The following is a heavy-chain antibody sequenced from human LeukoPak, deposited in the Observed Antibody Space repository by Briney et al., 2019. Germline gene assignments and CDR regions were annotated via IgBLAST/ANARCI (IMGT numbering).Heavy chain of an antibody. CDR2: IYPGDSDT. J-gene: IGHJ6*03. V-gene: IGHV5-51*01. CDR3: ARHRRITMVRGVKPHYYYYYMDV. Sequence: GESLQISCKGSGFIFTSYWIGWVRQLPGKGLEWMGIIYPGDSDTRYSPSFQGQVTISADKSISTAYLQWSSLKASDTAMYYCARHRRITMVRGVKPHYYYYYMDVWGKGTTVTVSS. CDR1: GFIFTSYW. D-gene: IGHD3-10*01.